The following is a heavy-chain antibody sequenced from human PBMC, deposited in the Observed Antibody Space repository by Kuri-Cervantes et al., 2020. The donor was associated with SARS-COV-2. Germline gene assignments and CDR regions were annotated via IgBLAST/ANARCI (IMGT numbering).Heavy chain of an antibody. CDR3: AKEGPRDVVIVTP. J-gene: IGHJ5*02. D-gene: IGHD2-21*01. Sequence: LALTCAASGFTFRSYGMHWVRQAPGKGRGWVPVIWYDGSSKYYSDSVTGRFTLSRDNYKNTLYLQMNSLRVEDTAVYFCAKEGPRDVVIVTPWGQGTLVTVSS. CDR1: GFTFRSYG. CDR2: IWYDGSSK. V-gene: IGHV3-33*06.